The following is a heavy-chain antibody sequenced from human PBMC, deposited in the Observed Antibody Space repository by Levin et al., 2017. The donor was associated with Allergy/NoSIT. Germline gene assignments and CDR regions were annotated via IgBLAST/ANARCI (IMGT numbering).Heavy chain of an antibody. Sequence: GGSLRLSCAASGFTFSCYSMNWVRQAPGKGLEWVSSISSSSSYIYYADSVKGRFTISRDNAKNSLYLQMNSLRAEDTAVYYCASPGYCSGGSCYASAFDIWGQGTMVTVSS. D-gene: IGHD2-15*01. CDR1: GFTFSCYS. J-gene: IGHJ3*02. V-gene: IGHV3-21*01. CDR2: ISSSSSYI. CDR3: ASPGYCSGGSCYASAFDI.